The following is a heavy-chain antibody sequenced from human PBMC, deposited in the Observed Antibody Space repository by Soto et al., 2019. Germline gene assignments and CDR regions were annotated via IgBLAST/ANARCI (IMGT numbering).Heavy chain of an antibody. J-gene: IGHJ6*03. CDR1: GGSISSSSYY. CDR2: IYYSGST. CDR3: AATVRASWILRYFDWPDHYYYYMDV. D-gene: IGHD3-9*01. Sequence: SETLSLTCTVSGGSISSSSYYWGWIRQPPGKGLEWIGSIYYSGSTYYNPSLKSRVTISVDTSKNQFSLKLSSVTAADTAVYYCAATVRASWILRYFDWPDHYYYYMDVWGKGTTVTVSS. V-gene: IGHV4-39*01.